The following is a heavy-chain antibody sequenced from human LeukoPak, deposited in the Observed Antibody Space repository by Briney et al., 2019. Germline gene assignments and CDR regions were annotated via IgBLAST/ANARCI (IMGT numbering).Heavy chain of an antibody. CDR1: GYTFPGYY. V-gene: IGHV1-2*02. D-gene: IGHD4-17*01. CDR3: ASAESHDYGET. Sequence: GASVKVSCKASGYTFPGYYVHWGRQALGQGLEWMGWIKPNSGGTQYAQRFRGRVTMTRDTSITTAYMELTGLRSDDTAVYFCASAESHDYGETWDLGTLVTVSS. J-gene: IGHJ4*02. CDR2: IKPNSGGT.